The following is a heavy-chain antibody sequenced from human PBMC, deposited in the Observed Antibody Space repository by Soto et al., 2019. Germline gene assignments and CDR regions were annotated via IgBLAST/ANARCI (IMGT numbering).Heavy chain of an antibody. CDR1: GFTFDDYA. J-gene: IGHJ4*02. Sequence: EVQLVESGGRLVQPGKSLRLSCVASGFTFDDYAMHWVRQVPGKGLEWVSGISANGGSIRYGESVKGRFTISRDNAKNALFLQMNSLSAEDTALYYCAKSGEPGVVAATSFYFWGQGTLVTVSS. CDR2: ISANGGSI. V-gene: IGHV3-9*01. D-gene: IGHD2-15*01. CDR3: AKSGEPGVVAATSFYF.